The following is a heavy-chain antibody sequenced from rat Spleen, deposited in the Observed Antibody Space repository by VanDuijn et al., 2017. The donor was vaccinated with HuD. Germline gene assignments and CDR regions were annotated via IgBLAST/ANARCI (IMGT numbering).Heavy chain of an antibody. J-gene: IGHJ1*01. D-gene: IGHD1-2*01. CDR3: TTLSSYTHWYFDF. CDR2: IIYDGSRT. V-gene: IGHV5S10*01. Sequence: EVQLVASGGGLVQPGRSLKLSCAASGFTFSDYNMAWVRQAPKKGLEWVATIIYDGSRTYYRDSVKGRFTISRDNAKNTLYLQMDSLRSEDTATYYCTTLSSYTHWYFDFWGPGTMVTVSS. CDR1: GFTFSDYN.